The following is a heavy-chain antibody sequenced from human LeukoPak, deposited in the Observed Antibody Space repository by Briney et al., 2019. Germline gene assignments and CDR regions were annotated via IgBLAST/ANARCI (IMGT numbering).Heavy chain of an antibody. V-gene: IGHV4-39*01. Sequence: PSETLSLTCTVSGGSISSSNYYWGWIRQPPGKGLEWIGSIYYSGSTYYNPSLKSRVTISVDTSKNQFPLKLSSVTAADTAVYYCARQLVVVVPAEFDYWGQGTLVTVSS. CDR1: GGSISSSNYY. J-gene: IGHJ4*02. CDR2: IYYSGST. CDR3: ARQLVVVVPAEFDY. D-gene: IGHD2-2*01.